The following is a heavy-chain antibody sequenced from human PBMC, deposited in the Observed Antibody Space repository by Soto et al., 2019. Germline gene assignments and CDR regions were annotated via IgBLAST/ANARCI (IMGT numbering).Heavy chain of an antibody. V-gene: IGHV4-39*01. D-gene: IGHD1-1*01. CDR3: ARRRAVQTEVYYFDY. CDR1: GGSISSSSYY. J-gene: IGHJ4*02. CDR2: IYYSGST. Sequence: KSSETLSLTCTVSGGSISSSSYYWGWIRQPPGKGLGWIGSIYYSGSTYYNPSLKSRVTISVDTSKNQFSLKLSSVTAADTAVYYCARRRAVQTEVYYFDYWGQGTLVTVSS.